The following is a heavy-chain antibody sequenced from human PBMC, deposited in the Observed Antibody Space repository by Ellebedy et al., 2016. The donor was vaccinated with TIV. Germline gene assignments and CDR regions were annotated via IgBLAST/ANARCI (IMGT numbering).Heavy chain of an antibody. V-gene: IGHV3-48*02. CDR1: GFTFSTYV. Sequence: GESLKISCAASGFTFSTYVMNWVRQAPGKGLEWIAYINTSSTTTHYTDSVRGRFTISRDDAKDSLYLQMNSLRDEDTAVYYCARGGGERLRYSFDVWGHGTMVTVSS. J-gene: IGHJ3*01. CDR2: INTSSTTT. CDR3: ARGGGERLRYSFDV. D-gene: IGHD3-9*01.